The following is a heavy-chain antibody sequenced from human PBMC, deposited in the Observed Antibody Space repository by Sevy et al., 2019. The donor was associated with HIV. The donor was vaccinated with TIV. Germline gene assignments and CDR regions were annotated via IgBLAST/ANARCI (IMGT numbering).Heavy chain of an antibody. J-gene: IGHJ4*02. CDR2: ISGSGGIT. CDR1: GFTFGSYA. CDR3: AREFYYDVTGYVRGYFDY. V-gene: IGHV3-23*01. D-gene: IGHD3-22*01. Sequence: GGSLRLSRAASGFTFGSYAMSWVRQAPGKGLEWVSAISGSGGITDYADSVKGRFTFSRDDSKNTLYLQMNSLRAEDTAVYYCAREFYYDVTGYVRGYFDYWGQGTLVTVSS.